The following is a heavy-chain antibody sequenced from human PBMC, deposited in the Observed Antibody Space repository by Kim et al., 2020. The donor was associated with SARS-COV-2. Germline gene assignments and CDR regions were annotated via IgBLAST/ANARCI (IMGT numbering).Heavy chain of an antibody. V-gene: IGHV1-69*13. CDR3: ATPLGDYGSGSLDY. CDR2: IIPIFGTA. Sequence: SVKVSCKASGGTFSSYAISWVRQAPGQGLEWMGGIIPIFGTANYAQKFQGRVTITADESTSTAYMELSSLRSEDTAVYYCATPLGDYGSGSLDYWGQGTPVTVSS. CDR1: GGTFSSYA. D-gene: IGHD3-10*01. J-gene: IGHJ4*02.